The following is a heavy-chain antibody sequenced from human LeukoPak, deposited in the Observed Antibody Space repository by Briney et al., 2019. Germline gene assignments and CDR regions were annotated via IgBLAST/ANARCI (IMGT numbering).Heavy chain of an antibody. Sequence: PGGSLRLSCAASGLTFSTYAMSWVRQAPGKGLEWVSAISGRAGSTYYADSVKGRFTISRDNSKNTQFLQMNSLRAEDTAVYYCAKGGPYSSSPDFDYWGQGSLATVSS. J-gene: IGHJ4*02. D-gene: IGHD6-6*01. V-gene: IGHV3-23*01. CDR2: ISGRAGST. CDR3: AKGGPYSSSPDFDY. CDR1: GLTFSTYA.